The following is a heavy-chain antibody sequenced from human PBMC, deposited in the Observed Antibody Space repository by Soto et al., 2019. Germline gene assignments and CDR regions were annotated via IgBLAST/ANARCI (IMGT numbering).Heavy chain of an antibody. CDR2: IIPIFGTA. CDR3: ARNPQYGSGWPRNHGMDV. V-gene: IGHV1-69*13. CDR1: GGTFSSYA. J-gene: IGHJ6*02. Sequence: SSVKVSCKASGGTFSSYAISWVRQAPGQGLEWMGGIIPIFGTANYAQKFQGRVTITADESTSTAYMELSSLRSEDTAVYYCARNPQYGSGWPRNHGMDVWGQGKTVTAS. D-gene: IGHD6-19*01.